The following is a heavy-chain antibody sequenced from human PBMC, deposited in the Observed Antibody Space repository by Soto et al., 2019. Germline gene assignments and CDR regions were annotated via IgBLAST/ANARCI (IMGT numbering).Heavy chain of an antibody. CDR1: GGTFSSYA. J-gene: IGHJ4*02. CDR3: ARGSDYYDSSGPVTPGGY. D-gene: IGHD3-22*01. Sequence: ASVKVSCKASGGTFSSYAISWVRQAPGQGLEWMGGIIPIFGTANYAQKFQGRVTITADESTSTAYMELSSLRSEDTAVYYCARGSDYYDSSGPVTPGGYWGQGTLVTVSS. V-gene: IGHV1-69*13. CDR2: IIPIFGTA.